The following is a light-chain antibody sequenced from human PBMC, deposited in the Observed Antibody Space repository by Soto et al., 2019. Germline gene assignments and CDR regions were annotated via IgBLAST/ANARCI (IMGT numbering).Light chain of an antibody. CDR1: QTITYNF. V-gene: IGKV3D-20*01. CDR2: DAS. CDR3: QQYGDSSPS. J-gene: IGKJ4*01. Sequence: IVLTQSPVTLSLSPGEVATLSCGASQTITYNFLAWYQQKPGLAPRLLVYDASIRADGIPDRFSGSVSGTDFTLTISRLEPEDFAMYYCQQYGDSSPSFGGGTRVE.